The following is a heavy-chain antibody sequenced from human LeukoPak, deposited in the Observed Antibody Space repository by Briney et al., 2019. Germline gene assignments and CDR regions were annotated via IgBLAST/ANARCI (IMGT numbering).Heavy chain of an antibody. Sequence: GGSLRLSCAASGFTFSSYGMHWVRQAPGKGLEWVAFIRYDGSNKYYADSVKGRFTISRDNSMNTLYLQMNSLRAEDTAVYSCAKDRLGALLYFDSWGQGTLVTVSS. CDR1: GFTFSSYG. CDR3: AKDRLGALLYFDS. V-gene: IGHV3-30*02. J-gene: IGHJ4*02. CDR2: IRYDGSNK. D-gene: IGHD1-26*01.